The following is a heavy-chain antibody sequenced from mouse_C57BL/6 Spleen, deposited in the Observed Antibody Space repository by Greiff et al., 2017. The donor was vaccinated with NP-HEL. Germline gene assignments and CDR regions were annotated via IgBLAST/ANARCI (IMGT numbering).Heavy chain of an antibody. V-gene: IGHV2-2*01. CDR2: IWSGGST. CDR3: ATHDPSYAMDY. J-gene: IGHJ4*01. Sequence: QVQLKQSGPGLVQPSQSLSITCTVSGFSLTSYGVHWVRQSPGKGLEWLGVIWSGGSTDYNAAFISRLSISKYNSKSQVCIEMNSLQADDTAIYYCATHDPSYAMDYWGQGTSVTVSS. D-gene: IGHD2-3*01. CDR1: GFSLTSYG.